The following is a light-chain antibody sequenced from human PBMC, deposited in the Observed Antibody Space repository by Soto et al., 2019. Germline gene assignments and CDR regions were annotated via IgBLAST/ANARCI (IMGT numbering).Light chain of an antibody. Sequence: QSVLTQPPSASGTPGQRVTISCSGSSSNIGTNYVYWYQQLPGTAPRLLISGNNQRPSGVPDRFSGSKSGTSASLAISGLRSEDEADYYCAAWDDSLIYVFGTGTK. J-gene: IGLJ1*01. CDR3: AAWDDSLIYV. CDR2: GNN. V-gene: IGLV1-47*01. CDR1: SSNIGTNY.